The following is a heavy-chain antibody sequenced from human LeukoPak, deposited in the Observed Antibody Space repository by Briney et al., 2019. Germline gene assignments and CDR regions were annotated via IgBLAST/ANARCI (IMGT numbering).Heavy chain of an antibody. CDR1: GGSISSADYY. Sequence: SETLSLTCTVSGGSISSADYYWSWVRPHPGKGLEWIGYISNRGRTYYDPSLKSRLTISVNTSKNQFSLKLSSVTAADTAVYYCARLPYCSGGSCYFDYWGQGTLVTVSS. V-gene: IGHV4-31*03. D-gene: IGHD2-15*01. CDR3: ARLPYCSGGSCYFDY. J-gene: IGHJ4*02. CDR2: ISNRGRT.